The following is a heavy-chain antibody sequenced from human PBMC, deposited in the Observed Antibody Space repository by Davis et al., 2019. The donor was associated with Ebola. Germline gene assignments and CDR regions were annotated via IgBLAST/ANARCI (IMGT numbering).Heavy chain of an antibody. Sequence: PGGSLRLSCAASGFSVSAKFMSWVRQAPGKGPEWVSVFYTDERTYYADSVKGRFTVSRDNSENKLYLQMSTLRAEDTAVYYCARHVDGDFWYFDLWGRGTRVTVSS. V-gene: IGHV3-53*01. D-gene: IGHD4-17*01. CDR2: FYTDERT. J-gene: IGHJ2*01. CDR3: ARHVDGDFWYFDL. CDR1: GFSVSAKF.